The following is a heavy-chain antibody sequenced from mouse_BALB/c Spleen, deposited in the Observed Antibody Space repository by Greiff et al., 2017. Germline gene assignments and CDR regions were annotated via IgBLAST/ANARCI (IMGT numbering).Heavy chain of an antibody. CDR1: GFTFSSYA. CDR3: ARHVYDYDRAMDY. D-gene: IGHD2-4*01. J-gene: IGHJ4*01. CDR2: ISSGGSYT. Sequence: EVMLVESGGGLVKPGGSLKLSCAASGFTFSSYAMSWVRQTPEKRLEWVATISSGGSYTYYPDSVKGRFTISRDNAKNTLYLQMSSLRSEDTAMYYCARHVYDYDRAMDYWGQGTSVTVSS. V-gene: IGHV5-9-3*01.